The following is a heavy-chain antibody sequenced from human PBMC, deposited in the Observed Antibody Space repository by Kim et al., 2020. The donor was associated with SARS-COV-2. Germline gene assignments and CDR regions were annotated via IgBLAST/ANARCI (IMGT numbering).Heavy chain of an antibody. CDR3: ARQNDHIVVVPAAVDH. CDR1: GGSISSSSYY. D-gene: IGHD2-2*01. Sequence: SETLSLTCTVSGGSISSSSYYWGWIRQPPGKGLEWIGSIYYSGSTYYNPSLKSRVTISVDTSKNQFSLKLSSVTAADTAVYYCARQNDHIVVVPAAVDHWGQGTLVTVSS. J-gene: IGHJ4*02. CDR2: IYYSGST. V-gene: IGHV4-39*01.